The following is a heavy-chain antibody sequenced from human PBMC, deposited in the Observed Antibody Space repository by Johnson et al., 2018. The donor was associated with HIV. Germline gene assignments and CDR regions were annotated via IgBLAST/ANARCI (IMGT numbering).Heavy chain of an antibody. J-gene: IGHJ3*02. CDR2: ISFDGKLK. D-gene: IGHD6-6*01. V-gene: IGHV3-30*04. CDR3: AKVHIPARWSAAFDI. CDR1: GFTFSSYA. Sequence: QVQLVESGGGVVQPGRSLRLSCAASGFTFSSYAMHWVRQAPGKGLEWVAVISFDGKLKKYADSVKGRFTIFRDNSKNTLYLQMSSLRTEDTAVYYCAKVHIPARWSAAFDIWGRGTLVTVSS.